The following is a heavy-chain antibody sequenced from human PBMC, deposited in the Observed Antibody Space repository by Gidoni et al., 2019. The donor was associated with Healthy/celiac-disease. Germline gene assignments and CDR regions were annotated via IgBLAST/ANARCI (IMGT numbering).Heavy chain of an antibody. J-gene: IGHJ5*02. CDR3: AHQGRWQWLVENWFDP. D-gene: IGHD6-19*01. CDR2: IYWDDDK. CDR1: GFSLSTSGVG. V-gene: IGHV2-5*02. Sequence: QITLKESGPTLVKPTQTLTLTCTFSGFSLSTSGVGVGWIRQPPGKALEWLALIYWDDDKRYSPSLKSRLTITKDTSKNQVVLTMTNMDPVDTATYYCAHQGRWQWLVENWFDPWGQGTLVTVSS.